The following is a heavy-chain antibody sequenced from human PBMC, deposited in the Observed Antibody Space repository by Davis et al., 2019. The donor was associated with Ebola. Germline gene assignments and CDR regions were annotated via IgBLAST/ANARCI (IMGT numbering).Heavy chain of an antibody. CDR2: ISAYNGNT. D-gene: IGHD1-1*01. J-gene: IGHJ4*02. V-gene: IGHV1-18*01. Sequence: ASVTVSCTASGYTFTSYGISWVRQAPGQGLEWMGWISAYNGNTNYAQKLQGRVTVTTETSTSTAYMELSRLRSDDTAVYYCARVHLYRTQPPAYWGQGTLVTVSS. CDR3: ARVHLYRTQPPAY. CDR1: GYTFTSYG.